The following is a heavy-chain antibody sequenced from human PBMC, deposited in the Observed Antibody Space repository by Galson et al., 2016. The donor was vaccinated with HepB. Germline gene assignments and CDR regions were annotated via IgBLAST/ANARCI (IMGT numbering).Heavy chain of an antibody. CDR2: IKEDGSKT. D-gene: IGHD6-19*01. V-gene: IGHV3-7*03. CDR3: ARYGDEAGWNFQH. CDR1: GFTFSRFW. J-gene: IGHJ1*01. Sequence: SLRLSCAASGFTFSRFWMNWVRQAPGKGLEWVASIKEDGSKTSYVDSVKGRFTISRDNVENPLYLQMNSLRAEDTAVYYCARYGDEAGWNFQHWGQGTLVTVSS.